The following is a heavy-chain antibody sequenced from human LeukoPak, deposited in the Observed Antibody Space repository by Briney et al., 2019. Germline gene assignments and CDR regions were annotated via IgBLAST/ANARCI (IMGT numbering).Heavy chain of an antibody. CDR1: GGSFSGYY. J-gene: IGHJ4*02. Sequence: SETLSLTCAVYGGSFSGYYWSWIRQPPGKGLEWIGEINHSGSTNYNPSLKSRVTISVDTSKNQFSLKLSSVTAADTGVYYCAREHCSSTSCYGRFYYGSGSYYEYWGQGTLVTVSS. V-gene: IGHV4-34*01. D-gene: IGHD2-2*01. CDR3: AREHCSSTSCYGRFYYGSGSYYEY. CDR2: INHSGST.